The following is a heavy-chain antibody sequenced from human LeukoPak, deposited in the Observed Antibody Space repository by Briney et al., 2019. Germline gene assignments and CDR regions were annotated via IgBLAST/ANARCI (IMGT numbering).Heavy chain of an antibody. D-gene: IGHD3-22*01. V-gene: IGHV3-30*03. CDR1: GFTFSSYG. CDR2: ISYDGSNK. CDR3: ATLTGDSSGPEDY. Sequence: GGSLRLSCAASGFTFSSYGMHWVRQAPGKGLEWVAVISYDGSNKYYADSVKGRFTISRDNSKNTLYLQMNSLRAEDTAVYYCATLTGDSSGPEDYWGQGTLVTVSS. J-gene: IGHJ4*02.